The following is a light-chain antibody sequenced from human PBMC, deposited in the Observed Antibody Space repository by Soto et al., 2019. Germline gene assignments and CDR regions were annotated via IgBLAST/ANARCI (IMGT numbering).Light chain of an antibody. CDR3: HQRSNWPPS. CDR1: QSVSSL. CDR2: GAS. J-gene: IGKJ3*01. Sequence: VLTQSPVTLSLSPGDRATLSCRASQSVSSLLAWYQQKPGQAPRLLVYGASNRATGIPARFSGSGSGTDFTLTISSLAPEDFGVYYCHQRSNWPPSFGPGTTVDVK. V-gene: IGKV3-11*01.